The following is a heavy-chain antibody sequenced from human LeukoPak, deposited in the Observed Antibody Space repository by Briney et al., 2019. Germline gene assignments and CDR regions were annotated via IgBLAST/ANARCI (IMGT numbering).Heavy chain of an antibody. D-gene: IGHD1-26*01. V-gene: IGHV3-11*01. CDR1: GFTFSDYY. J-gene: IGHJ4*02. Sequence: GGPLRLSLPASGFTFSDYYMSGFGPPQGKGLEWVSYISSSGSTIYYADSVKGRFTISRDNAKNSLYLQMNSLRAEDTAVYYCARFSIVGARFDYWGQGTLVTVSS. CDR3: ARFSIVGARFDY. CDR2: ISSSGSTI.